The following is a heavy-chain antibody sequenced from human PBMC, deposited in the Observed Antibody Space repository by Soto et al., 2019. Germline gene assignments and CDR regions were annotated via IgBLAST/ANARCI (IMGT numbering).Heavy chain of an antibody. J-gene: IGHJ4*02. CDR2: ISSSSSYI. D-gene: IGHD6-13*01. Sequence: GGSLRLSCAASGFTFSSYSMNWVRQAPGKGLEWVSSISSSSSYIYYADSVKGRFTISRDNAKNSLYLQMNSLRAEDTAVYYCARDDGGIAAAGTRGHWGQGPLVTVSS. CDR3: ARDDGGIAAAGTRGH. CDR1: GFTFSSYS. V-gene: IGHV3-21*01.